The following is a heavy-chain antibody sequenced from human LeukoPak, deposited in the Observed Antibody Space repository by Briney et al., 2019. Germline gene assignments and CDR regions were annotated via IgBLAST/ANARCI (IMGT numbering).Heavy chain of an antibody. V-gene: IGHV4-59*11. J-gene: IGHJ4*02. CDR1: GGSMTTHH. CDR2: VFDSGRT. D-gene: IGHD5-18*01. CDR3: TTIKRGNIFGYFDF. Sequence: PSETLSLTCTVSGGSMTTHHWNWIRQTPGKGLEWIGYVFDSGRTKENPSLKSRVTLSADTSKNQLSLRLSPVIAADTAVYYCTTIKRGNIFGYFDFWGQGILVTVSS.